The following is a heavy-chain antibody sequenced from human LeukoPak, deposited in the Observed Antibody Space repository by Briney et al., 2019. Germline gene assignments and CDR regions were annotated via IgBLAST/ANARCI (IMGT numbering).Heavy chain of an antibody. CDR3: ARASNYFDVLY. J-gene: IGHJ4*02. CDR2: IYSSGST. V-gene: IGHV4-39*01. D-gene: IGHD3-22*01. CDR1: GDSISSRSYY. Sequence: SETLSLTCTVSGDSISSRSYYWGWIRQPPGKGLEWIGSIYSSGSTYYNPSLKTRVTISIDTFKNQLSLRLSSVTAADTAVYFCARASNYFDVLYWGQGTLVTVSS.